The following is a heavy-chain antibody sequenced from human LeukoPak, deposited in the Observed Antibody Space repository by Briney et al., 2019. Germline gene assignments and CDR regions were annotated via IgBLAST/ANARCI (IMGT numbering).Heavy chain of an antibody. J-gene: IGHJ5*02. D-gene: IGHD2-2*01. CDR1: GYTFTSYG. Sequence: ASVKVSCKASGYTFTSYGISWVRQAPGQGLEWMGWISAYNGNTNYAQKLQGRVTMTTDTSTSTAYMELRSLRSDDTAVYYCARDLGVPAAKFWFDPWGQGTLVTVSS. CDR2: ISAYNGNT. CDR3: ARDLGVPAAKFWFDP. V-gene: IGHV1-18*01.